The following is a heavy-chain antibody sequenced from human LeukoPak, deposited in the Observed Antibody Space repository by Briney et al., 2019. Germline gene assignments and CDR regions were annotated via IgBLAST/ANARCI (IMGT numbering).Heavy chain of an antibody. CDR2: ISHERSEI. V-gene: IGHV3-30*18. J-gene: IGHJ4*02. D-gene: IGHD3-10*01. CDR3: AKDFRHVTYNSGSYNDH. Sequence: LTLPYTPSIYTFSTYGMHWVPQATDKGLEGVTDISHERSEIYYVDSVKGRFTISRANSKNTLSLQMNSMRAEDKAVYYCAKDFRHVTYNSGSYNDHWGQGTLVTVSS. CDR1: IYTFSTYG.